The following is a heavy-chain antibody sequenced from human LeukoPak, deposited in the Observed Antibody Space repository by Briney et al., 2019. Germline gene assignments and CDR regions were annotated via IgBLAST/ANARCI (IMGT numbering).Heavy chain of an antibody. D-gene: IGHD3-10*01. J-gene: IGHJ4*02. V-gene: IGHV1-3*01. CDR2: INAGNGNT. CDR1: GYTFTSYA. CDR3: ARDLGDTYGSVGDFDY. Sequence: GASVKVSCKASGYTFTSYAMHWVRQAPGQRLEWMGWINAGNGNTKYSQKFQGRVTITRDTSASTAYMELSSLRSDGTAVYYCARDLGDTYGSVGDFDYWGQGTLVTVSS.